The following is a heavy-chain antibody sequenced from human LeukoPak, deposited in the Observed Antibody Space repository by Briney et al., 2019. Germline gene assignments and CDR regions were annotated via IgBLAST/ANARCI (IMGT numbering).Heavy chain of an antibody. J-gene: IGHJ4*02. CDR2: IRTKAYGETT. V-gene: IGHV3-49*04. D-gene: IGHD1-26*01. CDR3: GRHLLRSVGSTGLDF. Sequence: GGSLRLSCAASGFTFSSYSMNWVRQAPGKGLEWVGFIRTKAYGETTEYAASVKGRFTILRDDSTNIAYLQMNGLKAEDTAVYYCGRHLLRSVGSTGLDFWGQGTLVTVAS. CDR1: GFTFSSYS.